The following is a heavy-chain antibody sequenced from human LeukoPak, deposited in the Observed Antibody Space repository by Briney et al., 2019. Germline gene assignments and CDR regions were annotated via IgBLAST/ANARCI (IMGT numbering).Heavy chain of an antibody. CDR2: ISSSSSTI. CDR1: GFTFSSYS. CDR3: AKGFLLDFWNALDP. D-gene: IGHD3-3*01. V-gene: IGHV3-48*01. Sequence: GGSLRLSCAASGFTFSSYSMNWVRQAPGKGLEWVSYISSSSSTIYYADSVKGRFTISRDNSKNTLYLQMNSLSAEDTAVYYCAKGFLLDFWNALDPWGQGTLVTVSS. J-gene: IGHJ5*02.